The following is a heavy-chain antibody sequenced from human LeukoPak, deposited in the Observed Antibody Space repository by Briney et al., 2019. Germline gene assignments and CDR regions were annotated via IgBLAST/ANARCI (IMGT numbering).Heavy chain of an antibody. CDR3: ARGIGNYGSYYLDY. J-gene: IGHJ4*02. D-gene: IGHD3-10*01. CDR1: GFTFSTYS. CDR2: ISSSGTYI. V-gene: IGHV3-21*01. Sequence: GGSLRLSCAASGFTFSTYSMTWVRQAPGKGLEWVSSISSSGTYIFDADSLKGRFTISRDNAKNSLYLQMNSLRAEDTAFYYCARGIGNYGSYYLDYWGQGTLVTVSS.